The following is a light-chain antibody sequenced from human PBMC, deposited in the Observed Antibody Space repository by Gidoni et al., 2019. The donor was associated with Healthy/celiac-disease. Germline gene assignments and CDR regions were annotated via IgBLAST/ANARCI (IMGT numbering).Light chain of an antibody. V-gene: IGKV3-15*01. J-gene: IGKJ5*01. CDR3: QKYNNWPQT. Sequence: EIVMTQSPATLSVSPGERATLSCRASQSVSSNLAWYQQKPGQAPRLLIYGASTRATGIPARFSGSGSGTEFTLTISSLQSEDFAVYYCQKYNNWPQTFXQXTRLEIK. CDR2: GAS. CDR1: QSVSSN.